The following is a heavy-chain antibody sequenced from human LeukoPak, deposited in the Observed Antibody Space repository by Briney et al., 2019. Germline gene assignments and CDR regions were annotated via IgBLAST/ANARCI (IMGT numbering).Heavy chain of an antibody. CDR3: VSPRGFSYGYFDY. CDR2: IYYSGST. V-gene: IGHV4-39*01. CDR1: GGSISSSSYY. J-gene: IGHJ4*02. D-gene: IGHD5-18*01. Sequence: KPSETLSLTCTVSGGSISSSSYYLGWIRQPPGKGLEWIGTIYYSGSTYYNPSLKSRVTISVDTSKDQFSLKLSSVTATDTAVYYCVSPRGFSYGYFDYWGQGTLVTVSS.